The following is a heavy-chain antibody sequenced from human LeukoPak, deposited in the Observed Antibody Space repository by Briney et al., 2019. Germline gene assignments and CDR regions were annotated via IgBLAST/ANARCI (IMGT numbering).Heavy chain of an antibody. Sequence: PSETLSLTCTVSGGSISSGSYYWSWIRQPAGKGLEWIGRIYTSGSTNYNPSLKSRVTISVDTSKNQFSLKLSSVTAADTAVYYCARAQELRGSENWFDPWGQGTLVTVSS. CDR1: GGSISSGSYY. CDR2: IYTSGST. V-gene: IGHV4-61*02. D-gene: IGHD1-7*01. J-gene: IGHJ5*02. CDR3: ARAQELRGSENWFDP.